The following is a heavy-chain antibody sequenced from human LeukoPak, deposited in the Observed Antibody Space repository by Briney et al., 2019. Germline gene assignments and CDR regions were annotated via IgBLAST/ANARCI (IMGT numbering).Heavy chain of an antibody. CDR3: VRDLGGRSGH. V-gene: IGHV3-74*01. D-gene: IGHD1-26*01. J-gene: IGHJ4*02. Sequence: GGSLRLSCAASGSTFSSNWMHWVRQAPGKGLVWVSRINEDGSTTNYADSVKGRSTIFRDNAKNTLYLQMNSLRAEDTAVYYCVRDLGGRSGHWGQGTLVTVSS. CDR1: GSTFSSNW. CDR2: INEDGSTT.